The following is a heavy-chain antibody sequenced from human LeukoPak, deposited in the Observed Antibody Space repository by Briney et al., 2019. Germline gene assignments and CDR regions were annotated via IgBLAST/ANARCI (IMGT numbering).Heavy chain of an antibody. CDR2: ISYDGSHK. Sequence: GGSLRLSCAASGITFRSYGMHWVRQAPGKGLEWVAVISYDGSHKYYAHSVKGRFSISRDNSKNTLYLQVNSLRADDTAVYYCAKGARGDTVTSIVGLNWFDPWGQGTLVTVSS. J-gene: IGHJ5*02. CDR3: AKGARGDTVTSIVGLNWFDP. V-gene: IGHV3-30*18. CDR1: GITFRSYG. D-gene: IGHD4-17*01.